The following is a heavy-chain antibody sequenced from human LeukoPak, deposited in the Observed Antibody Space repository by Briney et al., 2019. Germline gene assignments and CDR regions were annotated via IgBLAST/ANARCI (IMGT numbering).Heavy chain of an antibody. CDR2: TNPNSGNT. CDR3: ARKGRNSSGWSPFDY. CDR1: GYTFTSYD. Sequence: ASVKVSCKASGYTFTSYDINWVRQATGQGLEWMGWTNPNSGNTGYAQKFQGRVTMTRNTSISTAYMDLSSLRSEDTAVYYCARKGRNSSGWSPFDYWGQGSLVTVSS. V-gene: IGHV1-8*01. J-gene: IGHJ4*02. D-gene: IGHD6-19*01.